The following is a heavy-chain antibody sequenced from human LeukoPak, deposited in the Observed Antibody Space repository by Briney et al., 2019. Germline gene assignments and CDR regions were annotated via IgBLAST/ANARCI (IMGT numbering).Heavy chain of an antibody. D-gene: IGHD3-9*01. J-gene: IGHJ4*02. Sequence: PGGSLRLSCAASGFIFSNYAMSWVRQAPGKGLEWVSAIGGRDGGTYYADSVKGRFTVSRDDPKNTLYPQMNTLRAEDTAVYYCAKWGDYDILTGYYDSDYWGQGTLVTVSS. CDR2: IGGRDGGT. CDR1: GFIFSNYA. CDR3: AKWGDYDILTGYYDSDY. V-gene: IGHV3-23*01.